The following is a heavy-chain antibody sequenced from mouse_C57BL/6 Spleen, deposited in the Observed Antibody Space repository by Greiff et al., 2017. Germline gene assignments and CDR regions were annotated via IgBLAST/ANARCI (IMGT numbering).Heavy chain of an antibody. V-gene: IGHV1-42*01. D-gene: IGHD2-1*01. CDR2: INPSTGGT. CDR3: ARGNYWYFDV. CDR1: GYSFTGYY. Sequence: VQLQQSGPELVKPGASVKISCKASGYSFTGYYMNWVKQSPEKSLEWIGEINPSTGGTTYNQKFKAKATLTVDKSSSTAYMQLKSLTSEDSAVYYCARGNYWYFDVWGTGTTVTVSS. J-gene: IGHJ1*03.